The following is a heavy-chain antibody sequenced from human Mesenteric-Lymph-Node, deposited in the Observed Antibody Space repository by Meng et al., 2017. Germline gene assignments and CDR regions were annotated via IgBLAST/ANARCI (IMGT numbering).Heavy chain of an antibody. V-gene: IGHV4-59*01. CDR3: ARDYGGNGYWYFDL. D-gene: IGHD4-23*01. J-gene: IGHJ2*01. CDR1: GGSISSYY. Sequence: QVLLQESGPGLVNPSETLSLTCTVSGGSISSYYWSWIRQPPGKGLEWIGYIYSSGSTNYNPSLKSRVTISLDTSKNQHSLNLSSVTAADTAVYYCARDYGGNGYWYFDLWGRGTLVTVSS. CDR2: IYSSGST.